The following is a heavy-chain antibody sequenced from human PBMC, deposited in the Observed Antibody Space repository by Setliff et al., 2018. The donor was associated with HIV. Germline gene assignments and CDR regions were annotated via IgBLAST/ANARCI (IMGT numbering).Heavy chain of an antibody. D-gene: IGHD6-13*01. V-gene: IGHV3-48*03. Sequence: GGSLRLSCAASGFTFSNYEMNWVRQAPGKGLEWVSYISSSGTTIYYADSVKGRFTISRDNVKNTLYLQINSLRAEDTAVYYCARGGSNSWSPFDYWGQGTLVTVSS. CDR1: GFTFSNYE. CDR3: ARGGSNSWSPFDY. J-gene: IGHJ4*02. CDR2: ISSSGTTI.